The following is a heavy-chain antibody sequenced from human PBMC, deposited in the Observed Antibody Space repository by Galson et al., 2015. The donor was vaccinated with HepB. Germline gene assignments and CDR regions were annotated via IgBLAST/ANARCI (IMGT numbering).Heavy chain of an antibody. CDR1: GFTFSSYG. V-gene: IGHV3-30*02. CDR3: AKDGIAVAGTYFY. CDR2: IRYDGSNK. D-gene: IGHD6-19*01. Sequence: SLRLSCAASGFTFSSYGMHWVRQAPGKGLEWVAFIRYDGSNKYYADSVKGRFTISRDNSKNTLYLQMNSLRAEDTAVYYCAKDGIAVAGTYFYWGQGTLVTVSS. J-gene: IGHJ4*02.